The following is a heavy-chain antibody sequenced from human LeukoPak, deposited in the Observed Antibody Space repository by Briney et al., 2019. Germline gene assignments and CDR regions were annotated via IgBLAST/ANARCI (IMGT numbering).Heavy chain of an antibody. CDR3: ARLDIVIVPSTAFDY. J-gene: IGHJ4*02. CDR1: GGSINSRSYC. D-gene: IGHD2/OR15-2a*01. CDR2: ICNAGTT. Sequence: PSETLSLTCTVSGGSINSRSYCWGWIRQPPGKGLEWIGSICNAGTTYYNPSLKTRITISVDTSKNQFSLKLSSVTAADTAVYYCARLDIVIVPSTAFDYWGQGTLVTVSS. V-gene: IGHV4-39*07.